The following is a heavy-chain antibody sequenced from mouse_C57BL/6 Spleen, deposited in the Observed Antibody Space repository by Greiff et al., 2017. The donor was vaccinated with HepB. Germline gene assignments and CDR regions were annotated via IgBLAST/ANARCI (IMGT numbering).Heavy chain of an antibody. D-gene: IGHD1-1*01. CDR1: GYTFTSYW. Sequence: VKLQQPGAELVKPGASVKLSCKASGYTFTSYWMQWVKQRPGQGLEWIGEIDPSDSYTNYNQKFKGKATLTVDTSSSTAYMQLSSLTSEDSAVYYCARAVVYWYFDVWGTGTTVTVSS. V-gene: IGHV1-50*01. CDR3: ARAVVYWYFDV. CDR2: IDPSDSYT. J-gene: IGHJ1*03.